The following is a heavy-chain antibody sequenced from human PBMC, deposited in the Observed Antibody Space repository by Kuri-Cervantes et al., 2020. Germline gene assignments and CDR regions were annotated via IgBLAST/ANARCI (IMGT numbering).Heavy chain of an antibody. D-gene: IGHD2-8*02. V-gene: IGHV1-8*01. CDR2: MNPNSGNT. J-gene: IGHJ3*02. Sequence: ASVKVSCKASGYTFTSYDINWVRQATGQGLEWMGWMNPNSGNTGYAQKFQGRVTMTRNTSISTAYMELSSLRSEDTAVYYCARGIGYCTGGVCRHVDALDIWGQGTMVTVSS. CDR3: ARGIGYCTGGVCRHVDALDI. CDR1: GYTFTSYD.